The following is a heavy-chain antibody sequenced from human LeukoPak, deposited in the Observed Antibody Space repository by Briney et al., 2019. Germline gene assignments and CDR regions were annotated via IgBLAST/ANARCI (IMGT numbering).Heavy chain of an antibody. V-gene: IGHV3-23*01. CDR1: GFTFTDYS. J-gene: IGHJ6*02. Sequence: GGSLRLSCAASGFTFTDYSMSWVRQAPGKGLGWVSGLGRSGENRYYATSVRGRFSISRDNSKDTVYLQMNSLRAEDTAIYYYVKDRPCEMCMPMDAWGPGTTVTVSS. CDR3: VKDRPCEMCMPMDA. D-gene: IGHD2-2*01. CDR2: LGRSGENR.